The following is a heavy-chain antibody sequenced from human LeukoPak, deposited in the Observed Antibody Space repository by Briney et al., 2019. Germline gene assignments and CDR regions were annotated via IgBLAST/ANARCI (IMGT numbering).Heavy chain of an antibody. J-gene: IGHJ4*02. D-gene: IGHD3-3*01. Sequence: GGSLRLSCAASGFTFSSYWMHWVRQAPGKGPVWVARTNRDGSSTSYADSVKGRFTISKDNAKNTLYLLMNSLRAEDTAVYYCARDSVEWYIFDYWGQGTLVTVSS. CDR3: ARDSVEWYIFDY. V-gene: IGHV3-74*01. CDR1: GFTFSSYW. CDR2: TNRDGSST.